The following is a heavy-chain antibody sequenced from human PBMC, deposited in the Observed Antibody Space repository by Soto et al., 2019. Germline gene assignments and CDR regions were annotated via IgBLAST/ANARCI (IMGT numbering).Heavy chain of an antibody. D-gene: IGHD6-19*01. Sequence: PGGSLRLSCAASGFPFSTYCMSWVRQAPGKGLEWVADIKQDGNDKYYADSVKGRYTISRDNAKTSRSLQMNSLRAEDTAGYYRAEGTQAVCGIQLDWGQGTLVTVSS. CDR3: AEGTQAVCGIQLD. V-gene: IGHV3-7*03. CDR1: GFPFSTYC. CDR2: IKQDGNDK. J-gene: IGHJ4*02.